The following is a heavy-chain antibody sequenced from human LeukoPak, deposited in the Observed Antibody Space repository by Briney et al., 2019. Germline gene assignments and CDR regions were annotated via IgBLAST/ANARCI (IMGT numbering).Heavy chain of an antibody. CDR1: GFTFSSYA. V-gene: IGHV3-23*01. J-gene: IGHJ4*02. Sequence: GGSLRLSCAASGFTFSSYAMTWVRQAPGKGLEWVSAISGSGGSTYYADSVKGGFTISRDNSKNTLYLQMNSLRAEDTAVHYCAKPARITMISYYFDYWGQGTLVTVSS. D-gene: IGHD3-22*01. CDR2: ISGSGGST. CDR3: AKPARITMISYYFDY.